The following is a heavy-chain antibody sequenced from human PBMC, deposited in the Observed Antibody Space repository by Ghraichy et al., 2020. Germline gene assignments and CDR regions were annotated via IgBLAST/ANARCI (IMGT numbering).Heavy chain of an antibody. CDR2: MHYSGST. CDR1: GGSITSSSYY. J-gene: IGHJ4*02. CDR3: ARHNTAMVTDGYYFDL. Sequence: SETLSLTCTVSGGSITSSSYYWGWIRQPPGKGLEWIGSMHYSGSTYYNPSLKSRVTISVDTSKNLFSLKLSSVTAADTAVYHCARHNTAMVTDGYYFDLWGQGTLVTVSS. D-gene: IGHD5-18*01. V-gene: IGHV4-39*01.